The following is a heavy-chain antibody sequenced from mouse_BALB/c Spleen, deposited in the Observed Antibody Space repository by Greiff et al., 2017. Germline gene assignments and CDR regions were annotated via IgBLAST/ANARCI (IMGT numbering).Heavy chain of an antibody. J-gene: IGHJ3*01. CDR1: GFTFSSYA. Sequence: EVQLVESGGGLVKPGGSLKLSCAASGFTFSSYAMSWVRQTPEKRLEWVATISSGGSYTYYPDSVKGRFTISRDNAKNTLYLQMSSLRSEDTAMYYCARQGEEDWFAYWGQGTLVTVSA. V-gene: IGHV5-9-3*01. CDR3: ARQGEEDWFAY. CDR2: ISSGGSYT.